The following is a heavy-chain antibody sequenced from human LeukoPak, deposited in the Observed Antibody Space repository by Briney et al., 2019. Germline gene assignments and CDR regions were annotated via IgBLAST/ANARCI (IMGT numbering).Heavy chain of an antibody. D-gene: IGHD2-2*01. Sequence: LVKVSCKASGGTFSSYAISWVRQAPGQGLEWMGGIIPIFGTANYAQKFQGRVTITADESTSTAYMELSSPRSEDTAVYYCARARYQLLPPTNYYYYMDVWGKGTTVTVSS. CDR3: ARARYQLLPPTNYYYYMDV. CDR2: IIPIFGTA. J-gene: IGHJ6*03. V-gene: IGHV1-69*13. CDR1: GGTFSSYA.